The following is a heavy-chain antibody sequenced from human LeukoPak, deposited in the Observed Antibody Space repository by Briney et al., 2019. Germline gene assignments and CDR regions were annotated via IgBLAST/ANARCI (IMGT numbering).Heavy chain of an antibody. CDR2: VSRNSDSI. J-gene: IGHJ4*02. V-gene: IGHV3-9*01. D-gene: IGHD1-26*01. Sequence: PGGSLRLSCAASGFTFSSYGMHWVRQGPGKGLEWVSGVSRNSDSIAYAESVKGRFTISRDNAKNSVYLQMNSLRAEDTALYYCAKDIGPGVGATNFWGQGTLVTVSS. CDR3: AKDIGPGVGATNF. CDR1: GFTFSSYG.